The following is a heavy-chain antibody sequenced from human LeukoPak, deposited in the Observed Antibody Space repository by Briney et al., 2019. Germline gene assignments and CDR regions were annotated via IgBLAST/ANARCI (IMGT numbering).Heavy chain of an antibody. CDR3: ARGKHTAAIPDC. V-gene: IGHV3-23*01. D-gene: IGHD6-13*01. CDR1: GFTFSSYA. J-gene: IGHJ4*02. Sequence: GGSLRLSCAASGFTFSSYAMSWVRQAPGQGLGWVSAISGSGGSTYYADSVKGRFTISRDNAKNTLYLQMNSLRAEDTAVYYCARGKHTAAIPDCWGQGTLVTVSS. CDR2: ISGSGGST.